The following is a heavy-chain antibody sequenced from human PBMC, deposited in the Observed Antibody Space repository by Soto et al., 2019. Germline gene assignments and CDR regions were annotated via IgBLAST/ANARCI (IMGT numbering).Heavy chain of an antibody. Sequence: QVQLVQSGAEVKKPGASVKVSCKASGYTFTSYAMHWVRQAPGQRLEWMGWINAGNGNTKYSQKFQGRVTITRDTAGGKANRERSSLRAEDTAVYCCTRTIVVVYSFGYWGQGTVGAV. CDR1: GYTFTSYA. CDR2: INAGNGNT. D-gene: IGHD3-22*01. V-gene: IGHV1-3*01. J-gene: IGHJ4*02. CDR3: TRTIVVVYSFGY.